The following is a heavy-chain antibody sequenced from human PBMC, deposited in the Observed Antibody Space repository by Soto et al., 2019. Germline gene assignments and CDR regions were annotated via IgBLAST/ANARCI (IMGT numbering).Heavy chain of an antibody. V-gene: IGHV2-5*02. CDR3: AHWDSSDGLDV. D-gene: IGHD4-4*01. CDR2: IYWDDDE. Sequence: QITLMESGPTLVKPTQTLTLTCTFSGFSLATPGVGVGWIRQPPGKALQCLGIIYWDDDERYNPSLKPRLTITKATSTNQVVLTVTDVTPVDAATYYCAHWDSSDGLDVWGQGNTVTVS. J-gene: IGHJ6*02. CDR1: GFSLATPGVG.